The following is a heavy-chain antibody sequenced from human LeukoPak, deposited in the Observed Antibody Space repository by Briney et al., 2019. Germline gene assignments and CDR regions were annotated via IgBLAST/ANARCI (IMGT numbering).Heavy chain of an antibody. CDR3: ARAPGAWDY. Sequence: SETLSLTCTVSGGSISSSTYYWGWIRQPPGKGLEWIGSIYYSGSTYYNPSLESRVTISIDTSKNQFSLKLNSVTAADTAVYYCARAPGAWDYWGQGTLVTVSS. J-gene: IGHJ4*02. V-gene: IGHV4-39*07. CDR2: IYYSGST. CDR1: GGSISSSTYY.